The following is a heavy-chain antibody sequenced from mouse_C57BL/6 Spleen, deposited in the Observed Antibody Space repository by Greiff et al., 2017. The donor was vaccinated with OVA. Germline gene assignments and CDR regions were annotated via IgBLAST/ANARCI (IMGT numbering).Heavy chain of an antibody. J-gene: IGHJ3*01. CDR2: IDPCDSYT. Sequence: QVQLQQPGAELVMPGASVKLSCKASGYTFTSYWMHWVKQRPGKGLEWIGEIDPCDSYTNYNQKFKGKSTLTVDKSSSTDYMQLSSLTSEDSAVYCCARGSNYEQFAYWGQGTLVTVSA. CDR3: ARGSNYEQFAY. V-gene: IGHV1-69*01. CDR1: GYTFTSYW. D-gene: IGHD2-5*01.